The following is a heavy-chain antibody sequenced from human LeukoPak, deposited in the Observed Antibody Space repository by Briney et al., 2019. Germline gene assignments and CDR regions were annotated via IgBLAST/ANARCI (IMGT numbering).Heavy chain of an antibody. Sequence: GGSLRLSCASSGFTFSSYSMNWVRQAPGKGLEGVSSISSSSSYIYYADSVKGRFTISRDNAKKSLYMQMNSLRAEDTAVYYCARDWAGSWYDYYYYYYMDVWGKGTTVTISS. CDR2: ISSSSSYI. CDR1: GFTFSSYS. D-gene: IGHD6-13*01. J-gene: IGHJ6*03. CDR3: ARDWAGSWYDYYYYYYMDV. V-gene: IGHV3-21*01.